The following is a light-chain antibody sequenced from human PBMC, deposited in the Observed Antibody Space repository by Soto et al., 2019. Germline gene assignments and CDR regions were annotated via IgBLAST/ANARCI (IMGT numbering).Light chain of an antibody. Sequence: DIVLTQSPATLSLSPGDRATLSCRASQSVSRYLAWYQHKPGQAPRLLIYDTSYRATGIPARFSGSGSGTDFALTISSLEPEDVALYYCQQRSNYITFGQGTRLEIK. CDR3: QQRSNYIT. V-gene: IGKV3-11*01. CDR2: DTS. CDR1: QSVSRY. J-gene: IGKJ5*01.